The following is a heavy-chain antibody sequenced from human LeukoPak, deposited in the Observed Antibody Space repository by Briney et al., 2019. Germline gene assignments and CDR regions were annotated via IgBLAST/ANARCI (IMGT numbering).Heavy chain of an antibody. Sequence: GGSLRLSCAASGFGFGQYEMNWVRQAPGKGLEWIAYISVRAATIYYGGSEEGRFTISRDDAKNSLYLQMNGLRVEDTAIYYCAKDFPHWYEVPHGMDVWGQGTTVTV. CDR3: AKDFPHWYEVPHGMDV. V-gene: IGHV3-48*03. CDR1: GFGFGQYE. J-gene: IGHJ6*02. D-gene: IGHD1-14*01. CDR2: ISVRAATI.